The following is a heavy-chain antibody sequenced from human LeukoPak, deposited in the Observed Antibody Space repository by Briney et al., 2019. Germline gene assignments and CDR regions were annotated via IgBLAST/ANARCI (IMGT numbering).Heavy chain of an antibody. CDR1: GFTFSSYA. V-gene: IGHV3-23*01. CDR2: ISGSGGST. D-gene: IGHD3-3*01. J-gene: IGHJ4*02. Sequence: GGSLRLSCAASGFTFSSYAMSWVRQAPGKGLEWVSAISGSGGSTYYADSVKGRFTISRDNSKNTLYLQMNSLRAEDTAVYYCAKVLNDFWSGYYHFDYWGQGTLVTVSS. CDR3: AKVLNDFWSGYYHFDY.